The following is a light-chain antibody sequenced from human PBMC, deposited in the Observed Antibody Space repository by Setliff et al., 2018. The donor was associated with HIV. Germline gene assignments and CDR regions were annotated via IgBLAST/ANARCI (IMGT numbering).Light chain of an antibody. CDR3: CSYAGSSTK. J-gene: IGLJ2*01. Sequence: QSALTQPASVSGSPGQSITISCTGTSSDVGSYDLVSWYQQHPGKAPKLMIYEGSKRPSGVSNRFSGSKSGNTASLTISGLQADDEADYYCCSYAGSSTKFGGGTMVTVL. CDR2: EGS. CDR1: SSDVGSYDL. V-gene: IGLV2-23*01.